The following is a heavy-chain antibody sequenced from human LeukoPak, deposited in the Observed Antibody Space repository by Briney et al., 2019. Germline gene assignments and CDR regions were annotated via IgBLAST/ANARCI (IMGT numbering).Heavy chain of an antibody. CDR3: ARDEAKPLHYYYGMDV. V-gene: IGHV3-7*03. Sequence: SGGSLRLSCAASGFTFSSYWMNWARQAPGKGLEWGASINHNGNVNYYVDSVKGRFTISRDNAKNSLYLQMNSLRAEDTAVYYCARDEAKPLHYYYGMDVWGQGTTVTVSS. J-gene: IGHJ6*02. CDR2: INHNGNVN. CDR1: GFTFSSYW.